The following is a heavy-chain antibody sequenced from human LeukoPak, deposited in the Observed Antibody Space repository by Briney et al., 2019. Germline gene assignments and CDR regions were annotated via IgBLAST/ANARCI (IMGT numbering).Heavy chain of an antibody. CDR2: INSGSTYT. D-gene: IGHD1-1*01. Sequence: GGPLRLSCAASGFTFSSYMMNWVRQAPGKGLEWVSSINSGSTYTYYTESVKGRFTVSRDNAKNSLFLQMNGLRAEDTAIYYCARSLTTLTYEGYWGQGTLVTVSS. V-gene: IGHV3-21*01. J-gene: IGHJ4*02. CDR3: ARSLTTLTYEGY. CDR1: GFTFSSYM.